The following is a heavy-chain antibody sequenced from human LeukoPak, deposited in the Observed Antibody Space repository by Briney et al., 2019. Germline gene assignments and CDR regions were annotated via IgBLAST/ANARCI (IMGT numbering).Heavy chain of an antibody. J-gene: IGHJ4*02. V-gene: IGHV3-23*01. CDR1: GFNFSCCA. Sequence: GGSLRLSCAASGFNFSCCAMNWVRQAPGKGLEWVSTIRHNGGTTYYADSVKGRFAISRDNSKNTLDPQMNSLRTEDTAIYYCAKEVPGSPGLDYRAQGTLVTVSS. CDR3: AKEVPGSPGLDY. D-gene: IGHD1-26*01. CDR2: IRHNGGTT.